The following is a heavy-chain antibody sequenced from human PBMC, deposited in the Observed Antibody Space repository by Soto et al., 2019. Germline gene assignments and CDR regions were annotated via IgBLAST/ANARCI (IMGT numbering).Heavy chain of an antibody. D-gene: IGHD3-9*01. CDR3: ARPFRYFDWLYYFDY. J-gene: IGHJ4*02. V-gene: IGHV3-48*03. CDR1: GFTFSSYE. Sequence: EVQLVESGGGLVQPGGSLRLSCAASGFTFSSYEMNWVRQAPGKGREWVSYISSSGSTIYYADSVKGRFTISRDNAKNSLYLQMNSLRAEDTAVYYCARPFRYFDWLYYFDYWGQGTLVTVSS. CDR2: ISSSGSTI.